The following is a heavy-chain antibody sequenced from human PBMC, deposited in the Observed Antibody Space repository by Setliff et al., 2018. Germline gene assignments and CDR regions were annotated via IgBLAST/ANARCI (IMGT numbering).Heavy chain of an antibody. CDR3: ARVVAASSYYYYLDV. J-gene: IGHJ6*03. D-gene: IGHD2-15*01. Sequence: PSETLSLTCTVSGGSISSGGYYWSWIRQHPGKGLEWIVYIYYSGSTYYNPSLKSRVTISVDTSKNQFSLKLSSVTAADTAVYYCARVVAASSYYYYLDVWGKGTTVTVSS. CDR2: IYYSGST. V-gene: IGHV4-31*03. CDR1: GGSISSGGYY.